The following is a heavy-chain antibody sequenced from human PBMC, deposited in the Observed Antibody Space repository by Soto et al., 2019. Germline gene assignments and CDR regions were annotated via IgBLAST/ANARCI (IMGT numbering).Heavy chain of an antibody. CDR3: ASSDSSGYPSAFDI. CDR2: IIPIFGTA. CDR1: GGTFSSYA. D-gene: IGHD3-22*01. V-gene: IGHV1-69*13. J-gene: IGHJ3*02. Sequence: SVKVSCKASGGTFSSYAISWVRQAPGQGLEWMGGIIPIFGTANYAQKFQGRVTITADESTSTAYMELSSLRSEDTAVYYCASSDSSGYPSAFDIWGQGTMVTVSS.